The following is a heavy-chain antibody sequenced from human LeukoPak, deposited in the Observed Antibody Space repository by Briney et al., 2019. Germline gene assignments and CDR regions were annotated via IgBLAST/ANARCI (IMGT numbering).Heavy chain of an antibody. CDR2: INAGNGNT. Sequence: ASVKVSCKASGYTFTNYAMHWVRQAPGQRLEWMGWINAGNGNTKYSQKFQGRVTVTRDTSASTGYLELSSLRSEDTAVYYCARDGDSSGYYPPFDYWGQGTLVTVSS. CDR3: ARDGDSSGYYPPFDY. V-gene: IGHV1-3*01. D-gene: IGHD3-22*01. J-gene: IGHJ4*02. CDR1: GYTFTNYA.